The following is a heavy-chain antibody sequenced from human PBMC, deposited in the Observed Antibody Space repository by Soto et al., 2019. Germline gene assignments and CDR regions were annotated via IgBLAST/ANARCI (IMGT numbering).Heavy chain of an antibody. J-gene: IGHJ6*02. V-gene: IGHV4-31*03. CDR1: GGSISSGGYY. CDR2: IYYSGST. Sequence: QVQLQESGPGLVKPSQTLSLTCTVSGGSISSGGYYWSWIRQYPGKGLEWIGYIYYSGSTYYNPSRKSRVTISVDTSKKQFSLKLSSVTAADTAVYYCAGDEETGGLGMDVWGQGTTVTVSS. D-gene: IGHD3-10*01. CDR3: AGDEETGGLGMDV.